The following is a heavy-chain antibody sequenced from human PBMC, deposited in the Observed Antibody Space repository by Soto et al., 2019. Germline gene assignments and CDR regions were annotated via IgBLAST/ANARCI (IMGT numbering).Heavy chain of an antibody. CDR3: TRPYGDHDY. CDR1: GFTFSGSA. CDR2: IRSKANSYET. J-gene: IGHJ4*02. V-gene: IGHV3-73*02. Sequence: EVQLVESGGGLVQPGGSLKLSCAASGFTFSGSAMHWVRQASGKGLEWVGRIRSKANSYETAYAASVKGRFTISRDDSKQTAYLQMISLKTEDTDVYYCTRPYGDHDYWGQGTLVTVSS. D-gene: IGHD4-17*01.